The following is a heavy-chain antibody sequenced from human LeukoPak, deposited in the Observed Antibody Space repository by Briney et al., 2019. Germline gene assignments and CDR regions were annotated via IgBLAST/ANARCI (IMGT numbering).Heavy chain of an antibody. Sequence: ASVKVSCKASGYTFTSYGISWVRQAPGQGLEWMGWISAYNGNTNYAQKLQGRVTMTTDTSTSTAYMELRSLRSDDAAVYYCARDGGCSSTSCTPGVVDYWGQGTLVIVSS. CDR1: GYTFTSYG. CDR2: ISAYNGNT. V-gene: IGHV1-18*01. J-gene: IGHJ4*02. D-gene: IGHD2-2*01. CDR3: ARDGGCSSTSCTPGVVDY.